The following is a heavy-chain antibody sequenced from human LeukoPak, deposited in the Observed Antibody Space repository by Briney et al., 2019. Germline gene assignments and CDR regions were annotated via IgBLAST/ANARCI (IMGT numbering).Heavy chain of an antibody. D-gene: IGHD2-15*01. CDR2: INAGNGNT. CDR1: GYTFTSYA. J-gene: IGHJ4*02. V-gene: IGHV1-3*03. CDR3: ARENYCSGGSCYGELGFDY. Sequence: GASVKVSCKASGYTFTSYAMHWVRQAPGQRLEWMGWINAGNGNTKYSQEFQGRVTITRDTSASTAYMELSSLRSENMAVYYCARENYCSGGSCYGELGFDYWGQGTLVTVSS.